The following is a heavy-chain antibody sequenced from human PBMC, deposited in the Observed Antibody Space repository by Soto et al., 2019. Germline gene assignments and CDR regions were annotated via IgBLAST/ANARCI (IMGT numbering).Heavy chain of an antibody. V-gene: IGHV1-69*01. J-gene: IGHJ6*02. CDR2: IIPIFGTA. CDR3: ARTSITMVRGVSNYYGMDV. CDR1: GGTFSSYA. Sequence: VKVSCKASGGTFSSYAISWVRQAPGQGLEWMGGIIPIFGTANYAQKFQGRVTITADESTSTAYMELSSLRSEDTAVYYCARTSITMVRGVSNYYGMDVWGQGTTVTVSS. D-gene: IGHD3-10*01.